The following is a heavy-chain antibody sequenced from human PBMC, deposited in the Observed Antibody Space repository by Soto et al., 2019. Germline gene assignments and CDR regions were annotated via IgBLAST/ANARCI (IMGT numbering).Heavy chain of an antibody. CDR2: IYWNDDN. CDR1: GFSLSTSGVG. D-gene: IGHD3-22*01. CDR3: AYSSGYDSSGYYYGVECAFDI. V-gene: IGHV2-5*01. Sequence: QITLKESGPTLVKPTQTLTLTCTFSGFSLSTSGVGVGWIRQPPGKALEWLALIYWNDDNRYSPSLKSRLTITKDTSKNQVVLTMTNMDPVDTATYYCAYSSGYDSSGYYYGVECAFDIWGQGTMVTVSS. J-gene: IGHJ3*02.